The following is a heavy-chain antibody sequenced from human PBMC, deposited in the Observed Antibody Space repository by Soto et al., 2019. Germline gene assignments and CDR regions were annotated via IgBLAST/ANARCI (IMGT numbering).Heavy chain of an antibody. CDR2: IYYSGST. J-gene: IGHJ4*02. CDR1: GGSISSYY. V-gene: IGHV4-59*01. Sequence: TSETLSLTCTVSGGSISSYYWSWIRQPPGKGLEWIGYIYYSGSTNYNPSLKSRVTISVDTSKNQFSLKLSSVTAADTAVYYCARAWGLQSPFDYWGQGTLVTVSS. D-gene: IGHD1-26*01. CDR3: ARAWGLQSPFDY.